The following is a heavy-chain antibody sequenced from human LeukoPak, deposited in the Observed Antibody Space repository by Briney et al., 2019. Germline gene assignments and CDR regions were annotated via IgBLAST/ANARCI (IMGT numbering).Heavy chain of an antibody. V-gene: IGHV3-72*01. CDR3: ARVGNYLDY. D-gene: IGHD1-26*01. Sequence: GGSLRLSCAASGFTFSSIAMTWVRQTPGKGLEWVGRIRNKDNKYIIEYAASVKGRFTISRDDSKNKLYLQMNSLKTKDTAVYYCARVGNYLDYWGQGTLVIVSS. CDR2: IRNKDNKYII. CDR1: GFTFSSIA. J-gene: IGHJ4*02.